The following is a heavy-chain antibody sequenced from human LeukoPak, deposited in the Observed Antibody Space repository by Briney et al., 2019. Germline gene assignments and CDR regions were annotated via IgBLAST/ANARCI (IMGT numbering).Heavy chain of an antibody. V-gene: IGHV1-69*04. J-gene: IGHJ3*02. CDR3: ARDYRITIFGVVNDAFDI. CDR2: FIPILGIA. Sequence: ASVKVSCKASGGTFSSYAISWVRQAPGQGLEWMGSFIPILGIANYAQKFQGRVTITADKSTSTAYMELSSLRSEDTAVYYCARDYRITIFGVVNDAFDIWGQGTMVTVSS. D-gene: IGHD3-3*01. CDR1: GGTFSSYA.